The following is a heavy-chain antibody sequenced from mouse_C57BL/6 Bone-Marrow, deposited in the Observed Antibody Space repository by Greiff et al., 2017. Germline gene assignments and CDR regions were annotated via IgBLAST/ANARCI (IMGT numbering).Heavy chain of an antibody. D-gene: IGHD2-1*01. CDR1: GYTFTSYT. CDR2: INTRSGYT. V-gene: IGHV1-4*01. Sequence: QVQLQPSGAELARPGASVKMSCKASGYTFTSYTMHWVKQRPGQGLEWIGYINTRSGYTKYNQKFKDKATLTADQSSRTDVMPLSSLTAEDSTVYYCAGEGGNYFYAMDYWGQGTSVTVSS. J-gene: IGHJ4*01. CDR3: AGEGGNYFYAMDY.